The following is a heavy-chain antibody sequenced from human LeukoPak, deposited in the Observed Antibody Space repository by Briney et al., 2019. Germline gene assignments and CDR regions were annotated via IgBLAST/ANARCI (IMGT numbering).Heavy chain of an antibody. CDR1: GSSISSYY. CDR3: ARGQWPLYYFDY. V-gene: IGHV4-59*01. Sequence: SETLSLTCTVSGSSISSYYWSWIRQPPGKGLEWIGYIYYSGSTNYNPSLKSRVTISVDTSKNQFSLKLSSVTAADTAVYYCARGQWPLYYFDYWGQGTLVTVSS. J-gene: IGHJ4*02. CDR2: IYYSGST. D-gene: IGHD6-19*01.